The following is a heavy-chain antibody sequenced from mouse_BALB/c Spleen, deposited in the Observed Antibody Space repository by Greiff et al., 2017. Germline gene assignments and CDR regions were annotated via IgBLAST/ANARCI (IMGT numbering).Heavy chain of an antibody. Sequence: QVQLQQPGAELVKPGASVKLSCKASGYTFTSYWMHWVKQRPGQGLEWIGEINPSNGRTNYNEKFKSKATLTVDKSSSTAYMQLSSLTSEDSAVYYCARHGNYGNWYFDVWGAGTTVTVSS. D-gene: IGHD2-1*01. CDR1: GYTFTSYW. CDR2: INPSNGRT. CDR3: ARHGNYGNWYFDV. J-gene: IGHJ1*01. V-gene: IGHV1S81*02.